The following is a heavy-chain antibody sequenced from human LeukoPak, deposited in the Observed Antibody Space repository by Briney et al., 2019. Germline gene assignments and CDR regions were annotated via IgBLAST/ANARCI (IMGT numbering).Heavy chain of an antibody. CDR3: AKGLSAGTIDY. V-gene: IGHV3-30*18. J-gene: IGHJ4*02. Sequence: GGSLRLSCAASGFTFKEHAIRWVRQAPGKGLEWVAVISFNGGTKYYADSVKGRFTISRDNSKGTAFLQMNSLRRNDTAIYFCAKGLSAGTIDYWGQGALVTVSS. CDR1: GFTFKEHA. D-gene: IGHD6-19*01. CDR2: ISFNGGTK.